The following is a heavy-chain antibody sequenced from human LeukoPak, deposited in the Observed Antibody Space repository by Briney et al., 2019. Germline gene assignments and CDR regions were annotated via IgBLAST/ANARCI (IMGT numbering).Heavy chain of an antibody. V-gene: IGHV4-39*01. CDR3: ARQPSGCYDWIDY. D-gene: IGHD6-19*01. Sequence: PSETLSLTCTVSGDSFSSTNYFWGWIRQPPMKGLEWIGSVYHNGSTYFIPSLRSRATISLDTSKYQFSLKLKSVTAADTAVYYCARQPSGCYDWIDYWGQGTLVTVSS. J-gene: IGHJ4*02. CDR1: GDSFSSTNYF. CDR2: VYHNGST.